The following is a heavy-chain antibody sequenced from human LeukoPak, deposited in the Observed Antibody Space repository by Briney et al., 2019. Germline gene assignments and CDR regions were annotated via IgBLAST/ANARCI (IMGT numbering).Heavy chain of an antibody. CDR3: ARESNPLPPSENPILEQWLVRGMLWAGQNDY. D-gene: IGHD6-19*01. J-gene: IGHJ4*02. CDR1: GYSFTTYT. CDR2: ISAYNGNT. V-gene: IGHV1-18*01. Sequence: GASVKVSCKASGYSFTTYTITWVRQAPGQGLEWMGWISAYNGNTNYAQKLQGRVTMTTDTSTSTAYMELRSLRSDDTAVYYCARESNPLPPSENPILEQWLVRGMLWAGQNDYWGQGTLVTVSS.